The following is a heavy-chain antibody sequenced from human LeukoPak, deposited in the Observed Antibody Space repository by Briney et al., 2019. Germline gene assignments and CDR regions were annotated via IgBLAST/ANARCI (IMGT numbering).Heavy chain of an antibody. CDR3: AKDYYDSSGYYGRPFDI. CDR1: GFTFSSYA. D-gene: IGHD3-22*01. V-gene: IGHV3-23*01. Sequence: PGGSLRLSCAASGFTFSSYAMSWVRQAPGKGLEWVSAISGSGGSTYYADSVKGRFTISRDNSKNTLYLQMNSLRAEDTAVYYCAKDYYDSSGYYGRPFDIWGQGTMVTVSS. CDR2: ISGSGGST. J-gene: IGHJ3*02.